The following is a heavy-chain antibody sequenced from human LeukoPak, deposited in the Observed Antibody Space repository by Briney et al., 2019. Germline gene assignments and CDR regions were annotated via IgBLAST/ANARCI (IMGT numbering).Heavy chain of an antibody. CDR3: ARDRREYSSSSRLDY. D-gene: IGHD6-6*01. Sequence: PGRSLRLSCAVSGFTFSSYAMHWVRQAPGKGLEWVAVISYDGSNKYYADSVKGRFTISRDNSKNTLYLQMNSLRAEDTAVYYCARDRREYSSSSRLDYWGQGTLVTVSS. CDR1: GFTFSSYA. J-gene: IGHJ4*02. V-gene: IGHV3-30-3*01. CDR2: ISYDGSNK.